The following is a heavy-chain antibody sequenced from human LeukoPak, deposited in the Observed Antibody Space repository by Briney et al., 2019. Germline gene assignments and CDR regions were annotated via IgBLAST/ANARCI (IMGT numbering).Heavy chain of an antibody. D-gene: IGHD3-9*01. Sequence: GGSLRLSCAASEFSVGSNYMTWVRQAPGKGLEWVSLIYSGGSTYYADAVKGRFTISRDNSKNTLYLQMNSLRAEDTAVYYCARTPTYYDILTGSNFGGYFDYWGQGTLVTVSS. J-gene: IGHJ4*02. CDR1: EFSVGSNY. V-gene: IGHV3-66*01. CDR3: ARTPTYYDILTGSNFGGYFDY. CDR2: IYSGGST.